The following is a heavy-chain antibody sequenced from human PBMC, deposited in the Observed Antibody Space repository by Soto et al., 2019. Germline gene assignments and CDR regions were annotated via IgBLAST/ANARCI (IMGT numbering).Heavy chain of an antibody. V-gene: IGHV3-23*01. J-gene: IGHJ5*01. CDR3: AKDRPVDWIAQSPGEKGFDS. D-gene: IGHD1-1*01. CDR2: ISGSGGTT. Sequence: EVQLLESGGDLVQPGGSLRLSCVASGFTFSTYAMTWVRQAPGKGLQWVSTISGSGGTTYYADSMKGRFTISRDNSKNTVHLQVNSLRVEDTALYYCAKDRPVDWIAQSPGEKGFDSWGQRTLVTVSS. CDR1: GFTFSTYA.